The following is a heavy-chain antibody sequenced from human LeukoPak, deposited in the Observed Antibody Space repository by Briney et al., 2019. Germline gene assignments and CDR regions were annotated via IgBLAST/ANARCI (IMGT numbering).Heavy chain of an antibody. V-gene: IGHV3-7*01. Sequence: AGSLRLSCTASGFTFANFYMSWVRQAPGKGLEWVANIDEHGTSSHNAYLVRGRFTIFRDTTKNTLYIDMAYPSADDTTTYFCDRATLGVIFTYFDDWGEGCLLPVSS. J-gene: IGHJ4*01. CDR1: GFTFANFY. CDR3: DRATLGVIFTYFDD. CDR2: IDEHGTSS. D-gene: IGHD3-9*01.